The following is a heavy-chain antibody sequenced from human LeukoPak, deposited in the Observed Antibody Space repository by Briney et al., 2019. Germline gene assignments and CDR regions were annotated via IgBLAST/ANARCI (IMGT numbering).Heavy chain of an antibody. J-gene: IGHJ4*02. D-gene: IGHD5-12*01. CDR3: ARGGYETRSYYFDY. CDR2: IYHSGST. Sequence: SETLSLTCTVSGGSISSGGYYWSWIRQPPGKGLEWIGYIYHSGSTYYNPSLKSRVTISVDASKNQFSLELSSVTAADTAVYYCARGGYETRSYYFDYRGQGILVTVSS. CDR1: GGSISSGGYY. V-gene: IGHV4-30-2*01.